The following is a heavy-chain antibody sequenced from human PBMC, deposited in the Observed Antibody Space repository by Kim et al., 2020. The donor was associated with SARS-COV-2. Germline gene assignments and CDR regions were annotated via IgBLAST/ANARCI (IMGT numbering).Heavy chain of an antibody. CDR3: GRVLQAAAGLYYYYYG. V-gene: IGHV4-30-4*01. CDR2: IYYSGST. J-gene: IGHJ6*01. Sequence: SETLSLTCTVSGGSISSGDYYWSWIRQPPGKGLEWIGYIYYSGSTYYNPSLKRRVIITVDTSKNQYSLKLSSVTAEDTVVYYCGRVLQAAAGLYYYYYG. CDR1: GGSISSGDYY. D-gene: IGHD6-13*01.